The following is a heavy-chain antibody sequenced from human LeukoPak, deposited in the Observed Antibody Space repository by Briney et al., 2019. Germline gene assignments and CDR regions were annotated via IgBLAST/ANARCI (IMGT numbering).Heavy chain of an antibody. Sequence: ASVKVSCKASGYIFTGYYVNWVRQAPGQGLEWMGWINPSGGGTKIAPKFQGRVTMTSDSSINTAYMELTRLRSDDTAVYFCARDPDYDENTNTWGQGALLTVSS. CDR1: GYIFTGYY. J-gene: IGHJ4*02. D-gene: IGHD4-17*01. CDR3: ARDPDYDENTNT. V-gene: IGHV1-2*02. CDR2: INPSGGGT.